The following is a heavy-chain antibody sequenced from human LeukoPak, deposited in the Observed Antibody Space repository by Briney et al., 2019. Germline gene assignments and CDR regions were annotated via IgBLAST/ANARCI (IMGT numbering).Heavy chain of an antibody. D-gene: IGHD4/OR15-4a*01. Sequence: GGSLRLSCAASGFTFSSYGMHWVRQAPGKGLEWVSAISGSGGSAYYADSVKGRFTISRDNSKNTLYLQMNSLRAEDTTVYYCAKGSMVAYYYYGMDVWGQGTTVTVSS. J-gene: IGHJ6*02. CDR3: AKGSMVAYYYYGMDV. CDR2: ISGSGGSA. CDR1: GFTFSSYG. V-gene: IGHV3-23*01.